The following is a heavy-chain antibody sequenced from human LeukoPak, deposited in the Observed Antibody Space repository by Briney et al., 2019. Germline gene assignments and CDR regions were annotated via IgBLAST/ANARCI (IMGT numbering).Heavy chain of an antibody. CDR1: GGSFINYY. J-gene: IGHJ4*02. V-gene: IGHV4-4*07. CDR2: IYTSGST. Sequence: SETLSLTCNVSGGSFINYYWAWIRQPAGKGLEWIGRIYTSGSTNYNPSLKSRVTMSVDTSKNQFSLKLSSVTAADTAVYYCARDQTYYDSSGSLGVWGQGTLVTVSS. CDR3: ARDQTYYDSSGSLGV. D-gene: IGHD3-22*01.